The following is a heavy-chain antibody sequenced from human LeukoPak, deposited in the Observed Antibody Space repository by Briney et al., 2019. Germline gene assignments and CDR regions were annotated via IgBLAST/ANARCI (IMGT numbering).Heavy chain of an antibody. J-gene: IGHJ4*02. CDR1: GYTFTSYD. D-gene: IGHD6-6*01. CDR3: ARDRGIAARLFDY. V-gene: IGHV1-8*01. CDR2: MNPNSGDT. Sequence: ASVKVSCKASGYTFTSYDINWVRQATGQGLEWMGWMNPNSGDTGYAQKFQGRVTMTKNSSISIAYMELSSLRSEDTAVYYCARDRGIAARLFDYWGQGTLVTVSS.